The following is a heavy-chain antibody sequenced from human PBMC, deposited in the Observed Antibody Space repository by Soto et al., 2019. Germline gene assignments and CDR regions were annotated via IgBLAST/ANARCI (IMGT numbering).Heavy chain of an antibody. CDR2: VSSDGSST. Sequence: EVQLVESGGGLVQPGESLRLSCAASGFTFSSYWMHWIRQAPGKGLVWVSRVSSDGSSTYYANSVKGRLTISRDNAKNTLYLQLNSLRDEDTAVYYCARGLPNFSSFDSWGQGTRVTVSS. CDR3: ARGLPNFSSFDS. V-gene: IGHV3-74*01. D-gene: IGHD5-12*01. J-gene: IGHJ4*02. CDR1: GFTFSSYW.